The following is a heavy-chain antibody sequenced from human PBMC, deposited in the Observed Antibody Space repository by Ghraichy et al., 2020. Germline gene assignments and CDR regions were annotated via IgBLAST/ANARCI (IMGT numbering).Heavy chain of an antibody. D-gene: IGHD2-21*01. J-gene: IGHJ5*02. CDR2: IYYSGST. CDR3: ARRVEVVIATQNWFDP. CDR1: GGSISSSSYY. Sequence: SETLSLTCTVSGGSISSSSYYWGWIRQPPGNGLEWIGSIYYSGSTYYNPSLKSRVTISVDTSKNQFSLKLSSVTAADTAVYYCARRVEVVIATQNWFDPWGQGTLVTVSS. V-gene: IGHV4-39*01.